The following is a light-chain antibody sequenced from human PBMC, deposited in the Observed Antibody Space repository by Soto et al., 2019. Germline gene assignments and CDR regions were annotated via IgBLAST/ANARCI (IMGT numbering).Light chain of an antibody. CDR2: DAS. J-gene: IGKJ2*01. Sequence: EIVLTQSPATLSLSPGERATLSCRASQSVSSSLAWYQQKPGQAPRLLIYDASNRATGIPARFSGSGSGTDFPLTISSLEPEDFAVYYCQQRSNWPRTFGQGTTLEIK. CDR3: QQRSNWPRT. CDR1: QSVSSS. V-gene: IGKV3-11*01.